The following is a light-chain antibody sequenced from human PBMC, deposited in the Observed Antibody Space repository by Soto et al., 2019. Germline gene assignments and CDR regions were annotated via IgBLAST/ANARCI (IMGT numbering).Light chain of an antibody. Sequence: EIVLTQSPATLSSSPGERATLSCRASQSVRSNLDWYQQKPGQAPRLLIYDASNRATGIPGRFSGSGSGTDFTLTISNLEPEDFAVYYCQQRSNSPWTFGQGAKVVIK. V-gene: IGKV3-11*01. CDR3: QQRSNSPWT. J-gene: IGKJ1*01. CDR2: DAS. CDR1: QSVRSN.